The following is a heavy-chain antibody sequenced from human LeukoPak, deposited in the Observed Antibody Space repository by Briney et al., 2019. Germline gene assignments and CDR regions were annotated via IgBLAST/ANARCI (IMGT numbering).Heavy chain of an antibody. V-gene: IGHV3-7*01. D-gene: IGHD6-13*01. Sequence: GGSLRLSCAASGFTFSDYYMSWIRQAPGKGLEWVANIKQDGSEKYYVDSVKGRFTISRDNAKNSLYLQMNSLRAEDTAVYYCANQHGGIAAAGPPPHYYYYYMDVWGKGTTVTVSS. CDR2: IKQDGSEK. CDR3: ANQHGGIAAAGPPPHYYYYYMDV. CDR1: GFTFSDYY. J-gene: IGHJ6*03.